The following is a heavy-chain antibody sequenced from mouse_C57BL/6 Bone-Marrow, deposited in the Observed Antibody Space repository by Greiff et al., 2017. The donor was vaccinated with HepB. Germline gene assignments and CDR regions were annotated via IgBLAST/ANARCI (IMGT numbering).Heavy chain of an antibody. CDR2: IYPGDGDT. CDR1: GYTFTSYW. V-gene: IGHV1-82*01. D-gene: IGHD1-1*01. J-gene: IGHJ3*01. CDR3: ARPPITTVVESSFAY. Sequence: VQLQQPGAELVKPGASVKLSCKASGYTFTSYWMHWVKQRPGQGLEWIGRIYPGDGDTNYNGKFKGKATLTADKSSSKAYMQLSSLTSEDSAVYFCARPPITTVVESSFAYWGQGTLVTVSA.